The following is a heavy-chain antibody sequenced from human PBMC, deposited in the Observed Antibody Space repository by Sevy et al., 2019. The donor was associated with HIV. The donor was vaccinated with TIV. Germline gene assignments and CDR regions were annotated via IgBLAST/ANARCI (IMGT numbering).Heavy chain of an antibody. CDR1: GFTFSSYE. V-gene: IGHV3-48*03. D-gene: IGHD5-18*01. CDR2: ISSSGSTI. J-gene: IGHJ2*01. CDR3: ARVPPDTAMVDWYFDL. Sequence: GGSLRLSCAASGFTFSSYEMNWVRQAPGKGLEWVSYISSSGSTIYYADSVKGRFTISRDNAKNSLYLQMNSLRAEDTAVYYCARVPPDTAMVDWYFDLWGRGTLVTVSS.